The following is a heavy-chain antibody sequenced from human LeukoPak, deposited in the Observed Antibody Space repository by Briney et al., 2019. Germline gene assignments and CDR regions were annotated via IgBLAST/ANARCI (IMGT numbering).Heavy chain of an antibody. D-gene: IGHD6-13*01. V-gene: IGHV3-30*02. CDR2: IRYDGSNK. Sequence: GGSLRLSCAASGFTFSSYGMHWVRQAPGKGLEWVAFIRYDGSNKYYADSVKGRFTISRDNSKNTLYLQMNSLRAEDTAVYYCARSYSSSWYYPDYWGQGTLVTVSS. CDR3: ARSYSSSWYYPDY. J-gene: IGHJ4*02. CDR1: GFTFSSYG.